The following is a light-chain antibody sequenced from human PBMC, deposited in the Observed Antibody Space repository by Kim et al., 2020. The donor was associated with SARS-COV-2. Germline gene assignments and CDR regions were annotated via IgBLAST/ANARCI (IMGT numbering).Light chain of an antibody. CDR2: DVT. CDR3: SSYTTTTAVV. Sequence: GESITIACSGSSSDIGGYNYVFWYQQHPGTAPKLMIYDVTKRTSGVSDRFSGSKSANMASLTIFGLQAEDEADYYCSSYTTTTAVVFGGGTKLTVL. V-gene: IGLV2-14*03. J-gene: IGLJ2*01. CDR1: SSDIGGYNY.